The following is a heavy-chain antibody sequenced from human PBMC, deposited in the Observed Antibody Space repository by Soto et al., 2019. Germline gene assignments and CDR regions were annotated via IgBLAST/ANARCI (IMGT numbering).Heavy chain of an antibody. V-gene: IGHV3-30*04. J-gene: IGHJ4*02. CDR1: GFTFDDNA. CDR3: ARSAGGSYPQYDY. D-gene: IGHD1-26*01. Sequence: PGGSLRLSCAVSGFTFDDNAMHWVRQAPGTGLEWVAVISYDGRDKYYPDSVKGRFTISRDNSKNTLYLQMNSLRAEDTAVYYCARSAGGSYPQYDYWGQGTLVTVSS. CDR2: ISYDGRDK.